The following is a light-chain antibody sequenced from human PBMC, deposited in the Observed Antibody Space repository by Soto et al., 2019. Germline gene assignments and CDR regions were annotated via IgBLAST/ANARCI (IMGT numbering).Light chain of an antibody. CDR3: CSNVGGIAYV. CDR2: EAS. Sequence: QSVLTQPASVSGYPGQSITISCTGTSSDVGSQKLVSWYQHYPGKAPKLIIFEASKRPSGVSNRFSGSKSGSTASLTISGLQAEDEADYYCCSNVGGIAYVFGTGTKVTVL. V-gene: IGLV2-23*01. CDR1: SSDVGSQKL. J-gene: IGLJ1*01.